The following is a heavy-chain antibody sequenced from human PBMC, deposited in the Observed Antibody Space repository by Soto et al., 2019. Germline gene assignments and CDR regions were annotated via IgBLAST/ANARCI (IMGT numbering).Heavy chain of an antibody. J-gene: IGHJ3*02. CDR2: TYYSGST. CDR3: AGLWFGESLGWVLDAFDI. V-gene: IGHV4-31*03. CDR1: GGSISSGGYY. D-gene: IGHD3-10*01. Sequence: QVQLQESGPGLVKPSQTLSLTCTVSGGSISSGGYYWSWIRQHPGKGLEWIGYTYYSGSTYYNPSLMSRVTISVDTSKNQFSLKMSSVTAADTAVYYCAGLWFGESLGWVLDAFDIWGQGTMVTVSS.